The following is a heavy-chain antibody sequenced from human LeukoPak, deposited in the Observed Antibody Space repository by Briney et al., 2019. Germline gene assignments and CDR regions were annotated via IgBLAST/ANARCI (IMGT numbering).Heavy chain of an antibody. D-gene: IGHD6-13*01. CDR3: ARGVSSWALDY. CDR1: GYTFTSYY. J-gene: IGHJ4*02. CDR2: INPGGGSA. V-gene: IGHV1-46*01. Sequence: ASVKVSCKASGYTFTSYYMHWVRRAPGQGLEWMGIINPGGGSASYAQKFQGRVTMTRDTSTSTVYMELGSLRSEDTAVYSCARGVSSWALDYWGQGTLVTVSS.